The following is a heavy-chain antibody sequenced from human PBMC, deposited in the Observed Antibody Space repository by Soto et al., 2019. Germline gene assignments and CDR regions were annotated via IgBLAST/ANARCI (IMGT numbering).Heavy chain of an antibody. Sequence: LCGGSVSSGDYYWSWIRQPPGKGLEWIGYIYYSGSTYYNPSLKSRVTISVDTSKNQFSLKLSSVTAADTAVYYCTSGYDKNWFDPWGQGTLVTVSS. J-gene: IGHJ5*02. CDR2: IYYSGST. CDR1: GGSVSSGDYY. CDR3: TSGYDKNWFDP. D-gene: IGHD5-12*01. V-gene: IGHV4-30-4*01.